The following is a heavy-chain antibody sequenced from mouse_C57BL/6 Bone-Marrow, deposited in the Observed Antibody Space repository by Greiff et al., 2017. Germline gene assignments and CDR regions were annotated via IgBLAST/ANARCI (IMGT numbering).Heavy chain of an antibody. D-gene: IGHD1-1*01. CDR1: GFNIKNTY. CDR2: IDPANGNT. V-gene: IGHV14-3*01. J-gene: IGHJ1*03. Sequence: VQLQQSVAELVRPGASVKLSCTASGFNIKNTYMHWVKQRPEQGLEWIGRIDPANGNTKYAPKFQGKATITADTSSNTAYLQLSSLTSVDTAIYYCASNYYGSSYHWYFDVWGTGTTVTVSS. CDR3: ASNYYGSSYHWYFDV.